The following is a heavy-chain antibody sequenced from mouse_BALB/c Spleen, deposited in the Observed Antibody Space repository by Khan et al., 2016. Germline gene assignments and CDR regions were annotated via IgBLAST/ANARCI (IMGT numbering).Heavy chain of an antibody. CDR2: IRYSGST. D-gene: IGHD2-4*01. Sequence: VHLQESGPDLVNPSPSLSLTCTVTGYSISSGYSWHWIRQFPGNKLEWMGCIRYSGSTNYNPSLKSRISITRDTSKNQFFLQLNSVTSEDTATXYCARDDYDEVYYAMDYWGQGTSVTVSS. V-gene: IGHV3-1*02. J-gene: IGHJ4*01. CDR3: ARDDYDEVYYAMDY. CDR1: GYSISSGYS.